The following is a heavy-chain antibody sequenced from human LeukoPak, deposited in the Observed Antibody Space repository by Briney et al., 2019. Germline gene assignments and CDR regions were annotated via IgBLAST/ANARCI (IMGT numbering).Heavy chain of an antibody. V-gene: IGHV1-46*01. Sequence: ASVKVSCKASGYTFTGYYMHWVRQAPGQGLEWMGLINPTGGSTGYAQKFQGRVTMTRDMSTSTDYMELSSLRSEDTAIYYCARDDSVGDNAWWFDPWGQGTLVTVSS. D-gene: IGHD1-26*01. J-gene: IGHJ5*02. CDR2: INPTGGST. CDR3: ARDDSVGDNAWWFDP. CDR1: GYTFTGYY.